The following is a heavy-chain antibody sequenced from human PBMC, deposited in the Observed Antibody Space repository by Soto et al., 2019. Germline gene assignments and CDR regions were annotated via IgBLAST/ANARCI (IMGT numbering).Heavy chain of an antibody. CDR2: IIPIFGTA. J-gene: IGHJ4*02. CDR3: ARDRCSGGSCYGDY. V-gene: IGHV1-69*01. D-gene: IGHD2-15*01. CDR1: GGTFSSYA. Sequence: QVQLVQSGAEVKKPGSSVKVSCKASGGTFSSYAISWVQQAPGQGLEWMGGIIPIFGTANYAQKFQGRVTITADESTSTAYMELSSLRSEDTAVYYCARDRCSGGSCYGDYWGQGTLVTVSS.